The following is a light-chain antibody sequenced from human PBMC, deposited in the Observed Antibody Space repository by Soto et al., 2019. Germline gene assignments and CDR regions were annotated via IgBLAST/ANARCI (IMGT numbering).Light chain of an antibody. CDR2: MIF. J-gene: IGKJ2*01. V-gene: IGKV2-24*01. Sequence: DIVMTQTPLSSPVTLGQPASISCRSSQSLVHNDGNTYLSWLQQRPVQHPRLLIYMIFNRFSGVPDRFSGSGTGTDFTLKISRVEAEDVGIDYFRKVTHFPFTFGQGTKLEIK. CDR3: RKVTHFPFT. CDR1: QSLVHNDGNTY.